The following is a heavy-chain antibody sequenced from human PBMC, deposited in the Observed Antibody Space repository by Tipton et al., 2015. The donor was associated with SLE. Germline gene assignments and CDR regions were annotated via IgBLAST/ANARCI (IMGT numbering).Heavy chain of an antibody. Sequence: SLRLSCAASGFTFSTYSMNWVRQAPGKGLEWVANIKQDGSEKYYVDSVKGRFTISRDNAKNSLSLQMNSLRAEDTALYYCAREDRDRTFALVDSYFDLWGRGTLVTVSS. J-gene: IGHJ2*01. CDR1: GFTFSTYS. V-gene: IGHV3-7*03. D-gene: IGHD2-8*02. CDR3: AREDRDRTFALVDSYFDL. CDR2: IKQDGSEK.